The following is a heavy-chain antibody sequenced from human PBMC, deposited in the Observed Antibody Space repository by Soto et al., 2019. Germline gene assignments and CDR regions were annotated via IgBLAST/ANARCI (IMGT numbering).Heavy chain of an antibody. CDR2: IWYDGSNK. CDR1: GFTFSSYG. CDR3: ARDGRGFWSGYNYYYYGMDV. J-gene: IGHJ6*02. V-gene: IGHV3-33*01. Sequence: GGFLRLSCAASGFTFSSYGMHWVRQAPGKGLEWVAVIWYDGSNKYYADSVKGRFTISRDNSKNTLYLQMNSLRAEDTAVYYCARDGRGFWSGYNYYYYGMDVWGQGTTVTVSS. D-gene: IGHD3-3*01.